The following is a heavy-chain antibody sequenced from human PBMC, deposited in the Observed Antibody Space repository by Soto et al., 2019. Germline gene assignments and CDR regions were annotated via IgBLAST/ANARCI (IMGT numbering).Heavy chain of an antibody. J-gene: IGHJ6*03. V-gene: IGHV3-23*01. Sequence: EVQVLESGGGSVQPGGSLRLSCAASGFTFSNFAMSWVRHAPGQGLEWVSEISGSTGTTYYSDSVKGLVIISSDTSKNMVHLQMNTLRAEDTAVYYCAKDTSSSPYYMDVWGKGTTVTVSS. CDR3: AKDTSSSPYYMDV. CDR1: GFTFSNFA. CDR2: ISGSTGTT. D-gene: IGHD2-2*01.